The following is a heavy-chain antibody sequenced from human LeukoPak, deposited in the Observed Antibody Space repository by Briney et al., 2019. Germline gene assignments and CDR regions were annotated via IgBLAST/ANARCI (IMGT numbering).Heavy chain of an antibody. CDR3: ARDPYSGGYWNYYYYYMDV. J-gene: IGHJ6*03. V-gene: IGHV3-21*01. D-gene: IGHD1-26*01. Sequence: GGSLRLSCAASGFTFSSYSMNWVRQAPGKGLEWVSSISSSSSYMYYADSVKGRFTISRDNAKNSLYMQVNSLRAEDTAVYYCARDPYSGGYWNYYYYYMDVWGKGTTVTISS. CDR2: ISSSSSYM. CDR1: GFTFSSYS.